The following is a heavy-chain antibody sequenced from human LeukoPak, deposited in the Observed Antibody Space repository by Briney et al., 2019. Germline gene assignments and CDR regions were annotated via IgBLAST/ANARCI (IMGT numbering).Heavy chain of an antibody. D-gene: IGHD3-10*01. CDR2: IIPIFGTA. J-gene: IGHJ4*02. CDR3: AKYYYGSGRSWYYFDY. Sequence: ASVKVSCKASGGTFSSYAISWVRQAPGQGLEWMGGIIPIFGTANYAQKFQGRVTITADESTSTAYMELSSLRSEDTAVYYCAKYYYGSGRSWYYFDYWGQGTLVTVSS. CDR1: GGTFSSYA. V-gene: IGHV1-69*13.